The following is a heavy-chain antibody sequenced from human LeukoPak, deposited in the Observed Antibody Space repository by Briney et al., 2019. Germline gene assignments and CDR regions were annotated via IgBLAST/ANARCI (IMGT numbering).Heavy chain of an antibody. V-gene: IGHV4-39*07. CDR2: IYYSGST. Sequence: SETLSLTCTVSGGSISSSSYYWGWIRQPPGKGLEWIGSIYYSGSTYYNPSLKSRVTISVDTSKNQFSLKLSSVTAADTAVYYCARGPPPDFDYSGRGTLVTVPS. CDR1: GGSISSSSYY. J-gene: IGHJ4*02. CDR3: ARGPPPDFDY.